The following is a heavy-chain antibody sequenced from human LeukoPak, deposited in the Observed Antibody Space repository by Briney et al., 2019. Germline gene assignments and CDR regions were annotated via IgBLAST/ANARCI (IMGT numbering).Heavy chain of an antibody. J-gene: IGHJ6*02. D-gene: IGHD6-19*01. Sequence: GGSLRLSCAASGFTFTNHGMHWVRQAPGKGLEWVAGIWHVGGDKYYADSVKGRFTISRDNSKNSLYLQMNSLTAEDTALYYCARDGSGWSRDVWGQGTTVTVSS. CDR2: IWHVGGDK. CDR3: ARDGSGWSRDV. CDR1: GFTFTNHG. V-gene: IGHV3-33*01.